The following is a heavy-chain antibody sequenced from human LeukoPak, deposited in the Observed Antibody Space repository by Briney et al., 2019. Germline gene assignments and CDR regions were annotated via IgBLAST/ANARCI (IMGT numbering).Heavy chain of an antibody. CDR2: INPNRGCT. V-gene: IGHV1-2*02. CDR1: GYTFTGYY. J-gene: IGHJ4*02. Sequence: GASVKVSCKASGYTFTGYYMHWVRQAPGQGLEWMGCINPNRGCTNYAQKFRDRVPITRHTSISTASMELSRQRSNRTAVHFCARALRALSGYQLYGGQGTLVFVSS. D-gene: IGHD3-22*01. CDR3: ARALRALSGYQLY.